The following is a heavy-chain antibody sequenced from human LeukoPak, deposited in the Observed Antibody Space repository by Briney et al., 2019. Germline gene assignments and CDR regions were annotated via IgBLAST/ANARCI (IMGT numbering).Heavy chain of an antibody. CDR3: ARMSMHYYDSKGHYWYNWFDA. CDR1: GFTFSSYS. D-gene: IGHD3-22*01. V-gene: IGHV3-48*02. CDR2: ISSSSSTI. J-gene: IGHJ5*02. Sequence: PGGSLRLSCAASGFTFSSYSMNWVRQAPGKGLKWVSYISSSSSTIYYADSVKGRFTISRDNAKNSLYLQMNSLRDEDTAVYYCARMSMHYYDSKGHYWYNWFDAWGQGTLVTVSS.